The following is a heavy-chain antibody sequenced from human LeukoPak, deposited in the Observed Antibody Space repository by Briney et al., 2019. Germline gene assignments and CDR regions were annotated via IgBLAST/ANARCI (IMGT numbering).Heavy chain of an antibody. D-gene: IGHD3-3*01. CDR2: INTDGSST. CDR1: GFTFSSYW. CDR3: ASGGGPIGRFLEWLSPTLNWFDP. V-gene: IGHV3-74*01. J-gene: IGHJ5*02. Sequence: GGSLRLSCAASGFTFSSYWMHWVRQAPGKGLVWVSRINTDGSSTSYGDSVKGRFTISRDNAKNTLYLQMNSLRAEDTSVYYCASGGGPIGRFLEWLSPTLNWFDPWGQGTLVTVSS.